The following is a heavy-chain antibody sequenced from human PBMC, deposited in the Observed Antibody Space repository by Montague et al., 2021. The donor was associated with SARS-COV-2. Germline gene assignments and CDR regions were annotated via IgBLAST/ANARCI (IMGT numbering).Heavy chain of an antibody. D-gene: IGHD6-19*01. CDR1: GASISSANDY. V-gene: IGHV4-61*09. Sequence: TLSLTCSVSGASISSANDYWTWIRQPARKGLEWIGHISTSGSSSYNPSLKSRVTIILDTSKQQFSLELTSVTAADTAVYYCARDRRGMAMAGRAYYYYYMDVWGKGTTVTVSS. CDR2: ISTSGSS. J-gene: IGHJ6*03. CDR3: ARDRRGMAMAGRAYYYYYMDV.